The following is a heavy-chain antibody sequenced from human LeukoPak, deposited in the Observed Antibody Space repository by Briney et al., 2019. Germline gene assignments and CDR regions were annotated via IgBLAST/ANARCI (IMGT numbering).Heavy chain of an antibody. CDR1: GFTFSTSW. J-gene: IGHJ4*02. CDR2: IKEDGSEK. D-gene: IGHD4-17*01. Sequence: GGSLRLSCAASGFTFSTSWMSWVRQAPGKGLEWVANIKEDGSEKQYVESVMGRFAVSRDNAKNSLYLQMNIPRGDDTAVYYCAKYSGAYAIEDWGQGTLVTVSS. V-gene: IGHV3-7*02. CDR3: AKYSGAYAIED.